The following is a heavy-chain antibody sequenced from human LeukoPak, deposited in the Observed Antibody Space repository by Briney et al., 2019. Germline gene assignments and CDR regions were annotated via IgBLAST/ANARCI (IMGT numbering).Heavy chain of an antibody. V-gene: IGHV4-4*02. CDR1: GGSISSSNW. Sequence: PSETLSLTCAVSGGSISSSNWWSWVRQPPGKGLEWIGEIYHSGSTNYNPSLKSRVTISVDKSKNQFSLKLSSVTAADTAVYYCASLASSTVTNFDYWGQGTLVTVSS. CDR2: IYHSGST. D-gene: IGHD4-17*01. CDR3: ASLASSTVTNFDY. J-gene: IGHJ4*02.